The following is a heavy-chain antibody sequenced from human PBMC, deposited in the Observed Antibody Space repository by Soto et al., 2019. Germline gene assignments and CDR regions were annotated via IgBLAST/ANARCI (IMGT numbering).Heavy chain of an antibody. V-gene: IGHV4-61*01. CDR2: IFHSGST. Sequence: SDTLSLTSPSADFSVTSRYHYWRWLQQPPGKRLEWIGFIFHSGSTNYNPSLKSRVSISIDTSKNQFSLKVNSVTAADTAIYYCARVVTNYSNMDGWVQGNTVTFS. J-gene: IGHJ6*02. CDR3: ARVVTNYSNMDG. CDR1: DFSVTSRYHY. D-gene: IGHD5-18*01.